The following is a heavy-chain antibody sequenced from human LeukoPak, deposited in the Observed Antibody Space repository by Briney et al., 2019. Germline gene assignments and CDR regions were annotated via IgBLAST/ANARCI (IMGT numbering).Heavy chain of an antibody. Sequence: SETLSVTRNDSGGSLCTGSDYWSWIRQPAGKGLEWIGRIYTTGSSNYNPSLKSRVTISVDTSKNQLSRKLSSLTAADTAVCYCARGGTAYGDYVSWGQGTLVTGSS. CDR3: ARGGTAYGDYVS. CDR2: IYTTGSS. V-gene: IGHV4-61*02. J-gene: IGHJ5*02. CDR1: GGSLCTGSDY. D-gene: IGHD4-17*01.